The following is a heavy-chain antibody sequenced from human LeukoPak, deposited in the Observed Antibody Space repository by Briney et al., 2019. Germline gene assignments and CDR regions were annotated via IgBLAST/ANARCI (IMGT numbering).Heavy chain of an antibody. CDR2: ISSGGHI. V-gene: IGHV3-21*01. Sequence: GESLRLSCAASGFTFSSYGLNWVRQAPGKGLEWVSTISSGGHIYYEDSVKGRFTISRDNAKNLLYLQMNSLRAEDTAVYYCARDQDGGKYYYESSGYSHWGQGILVTVSS. J-gene: IGHJ4*02. CDR3: ARDQDGGKYYYESSGYSH. D-gene: IGHD3-22*01. CDR1: GFTFSSYG.